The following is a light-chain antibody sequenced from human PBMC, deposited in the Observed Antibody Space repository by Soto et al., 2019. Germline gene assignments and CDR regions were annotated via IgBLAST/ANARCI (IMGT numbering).Light chain of an antibody. J-gene: IGKJ1*01. CDR3: QDYSNAPRT. CDR1: QSISGPY. V-gene: IGKV3-20*01. CDR2: GAS. Sequence: EIVLTQSPGTLSLFPGERATLSCRASQSISGPYLAWYQHKPGQAPRLLIYGASSRATGIPDRFSGSGSGTDLTLTITGLEPEDFVVYYWQDYSNAPRTFGQGTKVEIK.